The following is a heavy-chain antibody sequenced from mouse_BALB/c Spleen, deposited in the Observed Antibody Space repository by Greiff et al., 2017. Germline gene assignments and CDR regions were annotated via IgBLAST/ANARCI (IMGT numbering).Heavy chain of an antibody. CDR3: TRGRLQREFDY. J-gene: IGHJ2*01. D-gene: IGHD1-1*01. V-gene: IGHV6-6*02. CDR2: IRLKSNNYAT. Sequence: EVQVVESGGGLVQPGGSMKLSCVASGFTFSNYWMNWVRQSPEKGLEWVAEIRLKSNNYATHYAESVKGRFTISRDDSKSSVYLQMNNLRAEDTGIYYCTRGRLQREFDYWGQGTTLTVSS. CDR1: GFTFSNYW.